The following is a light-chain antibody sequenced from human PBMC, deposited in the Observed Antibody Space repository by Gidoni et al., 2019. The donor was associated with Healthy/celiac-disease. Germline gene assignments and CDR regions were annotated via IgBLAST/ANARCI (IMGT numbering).Light chain of an antibody. J-gene: IGKJ4*01. CDR2: DAS. V-gene: IGKV3-11*01. Sequence: EIVLTQSPATLSLSPGERATLSCRASQSVGSYLAWYHQKPGQAPRLLIFDASNRATGIPARFSGSGSGTDFTLTISSLEPEDFAVYYCQQRSNWSLTFGGGTKVEIK. CDR3: QQRSNWSLT. CDR1: QSVGSY.